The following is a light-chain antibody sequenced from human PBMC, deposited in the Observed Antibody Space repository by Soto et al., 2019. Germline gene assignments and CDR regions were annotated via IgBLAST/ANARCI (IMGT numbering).Light chain of an antibody. CDR2: GAS. Sequence: EIGLTQSPATLSLSPGERATLSFRASKTVSTSFLAWYQKKPGKAPSLLIYGASSRATGIPDRFSGSGSGTDFTLTISRLEPEDFAVYYCQQSGSSPTWTFGQGTTVEIK. J-gene: IGKJ1*01. CDR3: QQSGSSPTWT. V-gene: IGKV3-20*01. CDR1: KTVSTSF.